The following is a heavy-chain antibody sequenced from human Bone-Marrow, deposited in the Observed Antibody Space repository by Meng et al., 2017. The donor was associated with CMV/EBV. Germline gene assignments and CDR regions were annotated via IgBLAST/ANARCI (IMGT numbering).Heavy chain of an antibody. Sequence: KVSCKGSGYSFTSYWIGWVRQMPGKGLEWMGIIYPGDSDTRYSASFQGQVTISADKSISTAYLQWSSLKASDTAMYYCARQKGYDFWSGYTNYGMDVWGQGTTVTVSS. CDR1: GYSFTSYW. CDR2: IYPGDSDT. CDR3: ARQKGYDFWSGYTNYGMDV. D-gene: IGHD3-3*01. J-gene: IGHJ6*02. V-gene: IGHV5-51*01.